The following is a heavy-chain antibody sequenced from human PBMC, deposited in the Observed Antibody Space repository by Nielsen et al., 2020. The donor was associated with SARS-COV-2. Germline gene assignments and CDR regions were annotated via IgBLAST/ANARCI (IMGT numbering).Heavy chain of an antibody. V-gene: IGHV1-46*01. Sequence: ASVKVSCKASGDTFPIDNIHWLRQAPGRGLEWIGIINLSAGSTDSAQKFKGRVTMTRDTSASTVYLALTSLKSEDTAVYYCATPITVDYFDYWGQGTLVTVSS. CDR1: GDTFPIDN. J-gene: IGHJ4*02. CDR3: ATPITVDYFDY. CDR2: INLSAGST.